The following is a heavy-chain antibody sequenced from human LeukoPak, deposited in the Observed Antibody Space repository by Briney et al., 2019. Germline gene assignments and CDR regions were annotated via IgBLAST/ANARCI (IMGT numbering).Heavy chain of an antibody. CDR1: GGSFSGYY. V-gene: IGHV4-34*01. CDR3: ARGRGIVVVITRPKYNWFDP. Sequence: PSETLSLTCAVYGGSFSGYYWSLIRQPPGKGLEWIGEINHSGSTNYNPSLKSRVTISVDTPKNQFSLKLSSVTAADTAVYYCARGRGIVVVITRPKYNWFDPWGQGTLVTVSS. CDR2: INHSGST. J-gene: IGHJ5*02. D-gene: IGHD3-22*01.